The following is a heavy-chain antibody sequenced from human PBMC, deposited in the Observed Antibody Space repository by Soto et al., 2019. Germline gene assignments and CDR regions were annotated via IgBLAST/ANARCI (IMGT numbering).Heavy chain of an antibody. V-gene: IGHV4-31*03. Sequence: QVQLQESGPGLVKPTQTLSLTCTGSGGSISSGGYYWSWIRQHPGKRLEWIGYIYYSGSTYYNPSLKSRVTISVDTSKNQFSLKLSSVTAADTAVYYCARGIGYSSGWYNWFDPWGQGTLVTVSS. CDR3: ARGIGYSSGWYNWFDP. CDR2: IYYSGST. D-gene: IGHD6-19*01. J-gene: IGHJ5*02. CDR1: GGSISSGGYY.